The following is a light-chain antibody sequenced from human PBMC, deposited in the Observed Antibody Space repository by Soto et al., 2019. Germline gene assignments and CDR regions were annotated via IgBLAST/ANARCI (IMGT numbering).Light chain of an antibody. CDR3: HQYYLTPYT. Sequence: DIVMTQSPDSLTVSLGERATINCKSSQSVLYSSNNKNYLAWYQQKPGQPPKLLIHWASTRESGVPDRFSGSGSGTDFTLTISSLQAEDVAVYYCHQYYLTPYTFGQGTKLEIK. J-gene: IGKJ2*01. CDR2: WAS. V-gene: IGKV4-1*01. CDR1: QSVLYSSNNKNY.